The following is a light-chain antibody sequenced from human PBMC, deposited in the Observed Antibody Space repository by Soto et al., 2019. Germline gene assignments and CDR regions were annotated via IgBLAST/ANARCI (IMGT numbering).Light chain of an antibody. V-gene: IGKV4-1*01. CDR1: QSVLYSSNNKNY. CDR2: WAS. Sequence: DIVMTQSPDSLAVSLGERATINCKSSQSVLYSSNNKNYLAWYQQKPRQPPKLLIYWASTRESGVPDRFSGSGSWTDFALTISSLQAEDVAVYYCQQYYSTPLTFGGGTKVEIK. J-gene: IGKJ4*01. CDR3: QQYYSTPLT.